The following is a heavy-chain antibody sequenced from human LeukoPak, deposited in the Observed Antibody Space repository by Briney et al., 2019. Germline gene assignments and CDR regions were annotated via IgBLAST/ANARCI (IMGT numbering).Heavy chain of an antibody. V-gene: IGHV3-30-3*01. J-gene: IGHJ4*02. CDR3: ASMDILTGYSGEMVDS. Sequence: GGSLRLSCAASGFTFSSYAMYWVRRAPGKGLEWVALISYDGFNEYYADSVKGRFTISRENSENTLYLQMHSLRAEDTAVYYCASMDILTGYSGEMVDSWGQGTLVTVSS. CDR1: GFTFSSYA. CDR2: ISYDGFNE. D-gene: IGHD3-9*01.